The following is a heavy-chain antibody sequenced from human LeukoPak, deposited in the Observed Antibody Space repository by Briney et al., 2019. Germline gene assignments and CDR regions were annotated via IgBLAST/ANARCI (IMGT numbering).Heavy chain of an antibody. CDR2: IYHSGST. D-gene: IGHD5-18*01. J-gene: IGHJ6*04. CDR3: ARGTAMVTFLNV. V-gene: IGHV4-38-2*02. Sequence: SETLSLTCTVSGYSISSGYYWGWIRQPPGRGLEWIGSIYHSGSTYYNPSLKSRVTISVDTSKNQFSLELSSVTAADTAVYYCARGTAMVTFLNVWGKGTTVTVSS. CDR1: GYSISSGYY.